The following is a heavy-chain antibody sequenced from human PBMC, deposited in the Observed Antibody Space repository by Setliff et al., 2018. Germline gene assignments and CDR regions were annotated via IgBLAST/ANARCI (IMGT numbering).Heavy chain of an antibody. Sequence: KPSETLSLTCTVSGGSISSGVYYWGWIRQPPGKGLEWIGRIYHGGDTYYNAPLKSRLTISVDTSKNQFSLKLRSVTAADTAVYYCARTGTYRYFDYWGQGTVVTVSS. CDR3: ARTGTYRYFDY. V-gene: IGHV4-39*01. CDR2: IYHGGDT. CDR1: GGSISSGVYY. D-gene: IGHD1-1*01. J-gene: IGHJ4*02.